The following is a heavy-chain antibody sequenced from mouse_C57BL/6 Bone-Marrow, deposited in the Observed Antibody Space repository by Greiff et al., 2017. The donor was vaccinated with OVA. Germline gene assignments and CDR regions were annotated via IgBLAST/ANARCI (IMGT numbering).Heavy chain of an antibody. J-gene: IGHJ1*03. CDR1: GYTFTSYW. Sequence: VQLQQSGTVLARPGASVKMSCKTSGYTFTSYWMHWVKQRPGQGLEWIGAIYPGNSDNSYNQKFKGKAKLAAVTSASTAYMELSSLTTEDSAVYYCTSYYYGSRWYFDVWGTGTTVTVSS. D-gene: IGHD1-1*01. CDR2: IYPGNSDN. CDR3: TSYYYGSRWYFDV. V-gene: IGHV1-5*01.